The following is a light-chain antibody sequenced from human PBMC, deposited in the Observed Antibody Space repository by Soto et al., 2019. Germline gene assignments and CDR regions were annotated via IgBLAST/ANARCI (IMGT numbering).Light chain of an antibody. CDR2: DVV. J-gene: IGLJ1*01. CDR3: SSYTSTMTNV. V-gene: IGLV2-14*03. CDR1: SSDVGGFNS. Sequence: QSVLTQPASVSGSPGEWITISCNGTSSDVGGFNSVSWYQLRPGTAPKLILYDVVDRPSGVSYRFSGSKSGNTASLTISGIQAADETDYFCSSYTSTMTNVFGSGTKVTVL.